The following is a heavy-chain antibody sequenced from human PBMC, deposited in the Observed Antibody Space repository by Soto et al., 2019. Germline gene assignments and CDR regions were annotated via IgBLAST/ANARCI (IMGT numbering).Heavy chain of an antibody. CDR1: GGSISSYY. CDR2: FYYSGST. J-gene: IGHJ4*02. CDR3: ARVVIERRWLQYW. Sequence: SETLSLTCTVSGGSISSYYWSWIRQPPGKGLDWIGYFYYSGSTNYNPSLKSRVTISVDTSKNQFSLKLSSVTAADTAVYYCARVVIERRWLQYWWGQGTLVTVSS. V-gene: IGHV4-59*01. D-gene: IGHD5-12*01.